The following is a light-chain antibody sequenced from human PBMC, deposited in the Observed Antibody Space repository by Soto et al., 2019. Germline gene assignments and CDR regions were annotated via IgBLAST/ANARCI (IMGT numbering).Light chain of an antibody. J-gene: IGKJ5*01. CDR3: QNYDSAPIT. V-gene: IGKV1-27*01. CDR2: AAS. CDR1: QGISNY. Sequence: IQMTQSPSSLSASVGNRVSITCRASQGISNYLAWYQQKPGKVPKVLIYAASTLQPGVPSRFSGSGSETDFTLTISGLQPDDIGTYYCQNYDSAPITFGQGTRLEIK.